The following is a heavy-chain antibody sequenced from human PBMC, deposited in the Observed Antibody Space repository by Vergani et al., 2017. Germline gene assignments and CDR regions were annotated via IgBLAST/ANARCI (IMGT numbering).Heavy chain of an antibody. CDR1: GFTFDDYG. J-gene: IGHJ3*02. D-gene: IGHD6-19*01. CDR3: AKVGRSEVAGTFGAFDI. CDR2: LSASDRRT. V-gene: IGHV3-20*04. Sequence: EVQLVESGGGVVRPGGSLRLSCAASGFTFDDYGMNWVRQPPGKGLEWVSTLSASDRRTHYADSVKGRFTISRDISKNTLFLHMNSLRPEDTAVYYCAKVGRSEVAGTFGAFDIWGQGTMVTVSS.